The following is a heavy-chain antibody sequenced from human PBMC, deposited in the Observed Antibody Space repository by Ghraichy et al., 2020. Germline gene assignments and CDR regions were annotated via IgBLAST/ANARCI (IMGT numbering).Heavy chain of an antibody. Sequence: SETLSLTCTVSGGSISSYYWSWIRQPPGKGLEWIGYIYYSGSTNYNPSLKSRVTISVDTSKNQFSLKLSSVTAADTAVYYCARVYCTGGVCYRGDYYYYGMDVWGQGTTVTVSS. V-gene: IGHV4-59*01. D-gene: IGHD2-8*02. CDR2: IYYSGST. J-gene: IGHJ6*02. CDR3: ARVYCTGGVCYRGDYYYYGMDV. CDR1: GGSISSYY.